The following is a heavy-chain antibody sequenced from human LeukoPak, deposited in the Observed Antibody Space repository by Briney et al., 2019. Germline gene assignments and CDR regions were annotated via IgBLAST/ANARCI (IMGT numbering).Heavy chain of an antibody. V-gene: IGHV3-23*01. D-gene: IGHD6-6*01. J-gene: IGHJ4*02. CDR1: GFTFSSYA. CDR3: AKGQTGYSSSSTYFDY. Sequence: GGSLRLSCAASGFTFSSYAMSWVRQAPGKGLQWVSTISDSGRITFYADSVKGRFTISRDNSKSTLYLQMNSLRAEDTAVYYCAKGQTGYSSSSTYFDYWGQGTLVTVSS. CDR2: ISDSGRIT.